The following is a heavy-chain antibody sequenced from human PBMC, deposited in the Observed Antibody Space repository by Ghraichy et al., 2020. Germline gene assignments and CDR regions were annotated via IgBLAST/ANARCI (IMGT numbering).Heavy chain of an antibody. CDR1: GFTVRGSY. D-gene: IGHD5-24*01. V-gene: IGHV3-53*01. CDR3: ARSSRWLQLSGGAFDI. Sequence: GGSLRLSCAASGFTVRGSYMSWVRQTPGKGLEWDSVIYISGTTYYGDSVKGRVIISRDNSENTLYLQMHRLRAEDTAIYYCARSSRWLQLSGGAFDIWGQGTMVTVAS. J-gene: IGHJ3*02. CDR2: IYISGTT.